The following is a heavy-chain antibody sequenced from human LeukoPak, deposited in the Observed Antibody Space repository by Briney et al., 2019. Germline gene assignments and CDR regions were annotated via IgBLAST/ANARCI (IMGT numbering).Heavy chain of an antibody. J-gene: IGHJ3*02. V-gene: IGHV3-7*01. Sequence: GGSLRLSCAASGFTFSNHWMSWVRQAPGKGLEWVANIKEDGSEKYYVDSVKGRRTISRDTAKTSLYLQMNSLRAEDTAVYHCARDYCSSTSGHILFDIWGQGTKVTVSS. D-gene: IGHD2-2*02. CDR2: IKEDGSEK. CDR3: ARDYCSSTSGHILFDI. CDR1: GFTFSNHW.